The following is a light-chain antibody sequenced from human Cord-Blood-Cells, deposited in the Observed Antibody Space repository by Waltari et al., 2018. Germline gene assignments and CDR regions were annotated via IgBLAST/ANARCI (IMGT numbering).Light chain of an antibody. Sequence: ETVLTQSPAPLPFSPGERATLPCRASQSVSSYLAWYQQKPGQAPRLLIYDASNRATGIPARFSGSGSGTDFTLTISSLEPEDFAVYYCQQRSNWPITFGQGTRLEIK. V-gene: IGKV3-11*01. J-gene: IGKJ5*01. CDR3: QQRSNWPIT. CDR1: QSVSSY. CDR2: DAS.